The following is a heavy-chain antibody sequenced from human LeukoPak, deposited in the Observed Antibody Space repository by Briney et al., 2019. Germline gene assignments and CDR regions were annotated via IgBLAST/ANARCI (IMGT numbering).Heavy chain of an antibody. D-gene: IGHD3-22*01. J-gene: IGHJ3*02. CDR2: IIPIFGTA. CDR3: ARAHDSSGYRGPYAFDI. Sequence: GASVKVSCKASGGTFSSYAISWVRQAPGQGLEWMGGIIPIFGTANYARKFQGRVTITTDESTSTAYMELSSLRSEDTAVYYCARAHDSSGYRGPYAFDIWGQGTMVTVSS. CDR1: GGTFSSYA. V-gene: IGHV1-69*05.